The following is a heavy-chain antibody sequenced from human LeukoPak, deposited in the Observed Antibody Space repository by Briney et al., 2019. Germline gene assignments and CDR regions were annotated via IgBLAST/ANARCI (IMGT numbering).Heavy chain of an antibody. V-gene: IGHV3-33*06. Sequence: PGRSLRLSCAASGFTFSSYGMHWVRQAPGKGLEGVAVIWYDGSNKYYADSVKGRFTISRDNSKNTLYLQMNSLRAEDTAVYYCAKGLTVTGTTTRFDYWGQGTLVTVSS. J-gene: IGHJ4*02. CDR1: GFTFSSYG. CDR2: IWYDGSNK. D-gene: IGHD1-7*01. CDR3: AKGLTVTGTTTRFDY.